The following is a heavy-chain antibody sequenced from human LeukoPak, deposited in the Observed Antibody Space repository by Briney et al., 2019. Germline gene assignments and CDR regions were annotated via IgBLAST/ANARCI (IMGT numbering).Heavy chain of an antibody. D-gene: IGHD1-20*01. CDR3: ARGPLYDWNYFDY. CDR2: IHYSGSS. J-gene: IGHJ4*02. CDR1: GVSISSYY. Sequence: PSETLSLTCSVSGVSISSYYWSWIRQPPGKGLGWIGYIHYSGSSNYNPSLRGRVTISVDTSKNQFSLKLSSVTAADTAVYYCARGPLYDWNYFDYWGQGTLVTVSS. V-gene: IGHV4-59*01.